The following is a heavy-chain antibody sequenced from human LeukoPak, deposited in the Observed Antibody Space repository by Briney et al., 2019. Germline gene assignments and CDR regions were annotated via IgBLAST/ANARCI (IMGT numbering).Heavy chain of an antibody. D-gene: IGHD3-3*01. CDR3: ARWRSGPFDY. V-gene: IGHV3-48*03. CDR1: GFTFSSYE. CDR2: ISSSGSTI. J-gene: IGHJ4*02. Sequence: GGSLRLSCAASGFTFSSYEMNWVRQAPGKGLEWVSYISSSGSTIYYADSVKGRFTISRDNAKNSLYLQMNSLRAEGTAVYYCARWRSGPFDYWGQGTLVTVSS.